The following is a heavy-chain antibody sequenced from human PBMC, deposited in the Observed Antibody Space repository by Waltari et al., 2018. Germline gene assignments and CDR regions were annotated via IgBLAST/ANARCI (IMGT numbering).Heavy chain of an antibody. V-gene: IGHV4-59*11. D-gene: IGHD6-13*01. CDR1: GGSISSHY. CDR3: ARGSGAAADYYYYYYMDV. CDR2: IYYSGST. J-gene: IGHJ6*03. Sequence: QVQLRESGPGLVKPSETLSLTCTVSGGSISSHYWSWIRQPPGKGLEWIGYIYYSGSTNYNPSLKSRVTISVDTSKNQFSLKLSSVTAADTAVYYCARGSGAAADYYYYYYMDVWGKGTTVTVSS.